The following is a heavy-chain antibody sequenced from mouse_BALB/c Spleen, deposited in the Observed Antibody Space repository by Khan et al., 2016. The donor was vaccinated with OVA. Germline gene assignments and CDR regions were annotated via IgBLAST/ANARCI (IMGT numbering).Heavy chain of an antibody. CDR1: GYTFTDYN. J-gene: IGHJ3*01. CDR2: IYPGSNNT. Sequence: QVQLQQSGAELARPGASVKLSCKASGYTFTDYNINWVKQRPGQGLEWIGEIYPGSNNTYYNEKLKGKATLTADKSSSTAYMQLSSQSSEDSWVCFCGREWGAWFPYGGQGTLVTVSA. CDR3: GREWGAWFPY. V-gene: IGHV1-77*01.